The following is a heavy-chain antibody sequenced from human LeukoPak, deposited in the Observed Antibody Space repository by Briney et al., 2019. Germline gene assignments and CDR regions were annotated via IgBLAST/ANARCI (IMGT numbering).Heavy chain of an antibody. V-gene: IGHV3-7*01. CDR1: GFTFSNYW. J-gene: IGHJ5*02. CDR2: INQDGNEK. Sequence: SGGSLRLSCAASGFTFSNYWMSWVRQAPGKGLEWVGNINQDGNEKYYVDSVKGRFTISRDNAKNSLYLQMNSLRAEDTAVYYCARDRGIHGWFDPWGQGTLVTVSS. CDR3: ARDRGIHGWFDP. D-gene: IGHD3-10*01.